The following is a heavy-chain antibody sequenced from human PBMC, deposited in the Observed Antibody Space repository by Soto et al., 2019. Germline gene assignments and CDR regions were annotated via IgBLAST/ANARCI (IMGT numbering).Heavy chain of an antibody. D-gene: IGHD3-16*01. V-gene: IGHV3-48*04. Sequence: PGGSLRLSCAASGFTFSSYSMNWVRQAPGKGLEWVSYISSSSRTIYCADSVKGRFTISRDNAKNSLYLQMNSLRAEDTAVYYCARDLHDYVSFRFDPWGQGTLVTVSS. CDR2: ISSSSRTI. J-gene: IGHJ5*02. CDR1: GFTFSSYS. CDR3: ARDLHDYVSFRFDP.